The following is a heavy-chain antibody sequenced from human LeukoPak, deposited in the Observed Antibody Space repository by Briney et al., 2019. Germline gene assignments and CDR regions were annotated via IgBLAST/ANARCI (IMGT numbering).Heavy chain of an antibody. CDR3: RHSRVAVSGKEGMDY. V-gene: IGHV2-5*02. J-gene: IGHJ4*02. CDR2: INWDDDK. D-gene: IGHD6-19*01. Sequence: ESGPTLVKPTQTLTLTCAFSGFSVTTRGAGVGWIRQPPGKALEWLAFINWDDDKRYSPAQKSRLTITKDTSNNQVVLSMTNVDPMDTGRYYCRHSRVAVSGKEGMDYWGQGTVVTVSS. CDR1: GFSVTTRGAG.